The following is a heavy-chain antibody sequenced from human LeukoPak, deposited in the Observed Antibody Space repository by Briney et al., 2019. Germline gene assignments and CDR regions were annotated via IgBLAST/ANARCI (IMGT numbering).Heavy chain of an antibody. D-gene: IGHD3-10*01. J-gene: IGHJ4*02. Sequence: GGSLRLSCAASGFTFSSYAMHWVRQAPGKGLEWVAVISFDGNNRYYADSVKGRFTISRDDSKNTLYLQMNSLRAEDTAVYYCARDRGWDVAMVLDYWGQGTLVTVSS. V-gene: IGHV3-30-3*01. CDR2: ISFDGNNR. CDR1: GFTFSSYA. CDR3: ARDRGWDVAMVLDY.